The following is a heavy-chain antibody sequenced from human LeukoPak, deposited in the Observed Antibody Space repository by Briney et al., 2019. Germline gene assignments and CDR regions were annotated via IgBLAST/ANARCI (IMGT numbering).Heavy chain of an antibody. CDR1: GFTVSSNY. CDR2: IHSAGTT. D-gene: IGHD3-16*01. Sequence: PGGSLRLSCAASGFTVSSNYISWVRQAPGKGLEWVSLIHSAGTTYYADSVKGRFTISRDNSKTTLYLQMHSLRPEDTAVYYCARDRGGDAFDIWGQGTMVTVSS. CDR3: ARDRGGDAFDI. V-gene: IGHV3-53*01. J-gene: IGHJ3*02.